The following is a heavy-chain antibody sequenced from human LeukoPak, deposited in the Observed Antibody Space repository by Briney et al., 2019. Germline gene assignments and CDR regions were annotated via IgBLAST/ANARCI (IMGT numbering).Heavy chain of an antibody. CDR3: APGWGIVGATSPDY. J-gene: IGHJ4*02. Sequence: GGSLRLSCAASGFTFSNYWMFWVRQAPGKGLEWVSSISSSSRYIYYADSVKGRFTISRDNAKNSLYLQMNSLRAEDTAVYYCAPGWGIVGATSPDYWGQGTLVTVSS. V-gene: IGHV3-21*01. CDR2: ISSSSRYI. CDR1: GFTFSNYW. D-gene: IGHD1-26*01.